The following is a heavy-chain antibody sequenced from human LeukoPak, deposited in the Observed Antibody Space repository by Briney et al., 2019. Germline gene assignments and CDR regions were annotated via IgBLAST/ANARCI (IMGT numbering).Heavy chain of an antibody. V-gene: IGHV1-8*03. J-gene: IGHJ4*02. CDR1: GYTFTSYD. Sequence: ASVKVSCKTSGYTFTSYDINWVRQATGQGLEWMGWMNPNSGNTGYAQKFQGRVTITRNTSISTAYMELSSLRSEDTAVYYCARSVANYDILTGYEAQEVDYWGQGTLVTVSS. D-gene: IGHD3-9*01. CDR3: ARSVANYDILTGYEAQEVDY. CDR2: MNPNSGNT.